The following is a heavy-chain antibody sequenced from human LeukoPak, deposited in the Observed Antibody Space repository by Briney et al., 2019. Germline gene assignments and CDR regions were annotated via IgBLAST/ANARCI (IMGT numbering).Heavy chain of an antibody. J-gene: IGHJ4*02. CDR2: FDPEDGET. D-gene: IGHD6-13*01. CDR1: GYTFTSYY. V-gene: IGHV1-24*01. CDR3: ATDWGSSPLDY. Sequence: ASVKVSCKASGYTFTSYYMHWVRQAPGKGLEWMGGFDPEDGETIYAQKFQGRVTMTEDTSTDTAYMELSSLRSEDTAVYYCATDWGSSPLDYWGQGTLVTVSS.